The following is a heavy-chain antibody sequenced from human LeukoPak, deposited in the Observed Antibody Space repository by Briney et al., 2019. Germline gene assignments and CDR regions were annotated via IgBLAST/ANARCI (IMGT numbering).Heavy chain of an antibody. D-gene: IGHD3-10*01. Sequence: PSETLSLTCTVSGGSISSGGYYWSWIRQHPGKGLEWIGYIYYSGSTYYNPSLKSRVTISVDTSKNQFSLKLSSVTAADTAVYYCARDKGVIQMTCDASDSWGQGTMVTVSS. CDR2: IYYSGST. CDR3: ARDKGVIQMTCDASDS. V-gene: IGHV4-31*03. CDR1: GGSISSGGYY. J-gene: IGHJ3*02.